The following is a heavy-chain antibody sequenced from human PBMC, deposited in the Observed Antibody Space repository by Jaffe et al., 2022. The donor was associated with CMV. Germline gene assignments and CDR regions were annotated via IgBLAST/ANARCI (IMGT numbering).Heavy chain of an antibody. Sequence: QVQLQESGPGLVKPSQTLSLTCTVSGGSISSGGYYWSWIRQHPGKGLEWIGYIYYSGSTYYNPSLKSRVTISVDTSKNQFSLKLSSVTAADTAVYYCARRSKRRYYDSPRYYYGMDVWGQGTTVTVSS. V-gene: IGHV4-31*03. CDR3: ARRSKRRYYDSPRYYYGMDV. D-gene: IGHD3-22*01. CDR1: GGSISSGGYY. J-gene: IGHJ6*02. CDR2: IYYSGST.